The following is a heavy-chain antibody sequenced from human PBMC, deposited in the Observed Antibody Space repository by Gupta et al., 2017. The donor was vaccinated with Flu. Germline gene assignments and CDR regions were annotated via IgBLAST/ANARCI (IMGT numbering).Heavy chain of an antibody. CDR3: TSETSDGYDTEV. Sequence: EVQLVYSWGGLVKPGGSLRLSCTVSGITFTHAWITWVRQAPARRLDWVGSTQSNHDGATIDEASPGKGSFRIQRGDAKKKVSLHIDTMTVGDTAVYCCTSETSDGYDTEVWCRGTVGTVSS. CDR2: TQSNHDGATI. J-gene: IGHJ3*01. D-gene: IGHD5-12*01. CDR1: GITFTHAW. V-gene: IGHV3-15*01.